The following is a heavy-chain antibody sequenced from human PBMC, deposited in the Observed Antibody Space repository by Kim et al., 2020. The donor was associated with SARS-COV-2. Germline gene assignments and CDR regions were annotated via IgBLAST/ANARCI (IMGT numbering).Heavy chain of an antibody. CDR3: ARDFYHGWYGEKTGGY. J-gene: IGHJ4*02. V-gene: IGHV3-21*04. CDR2: ISSSSSYI. CDR1: GFTFSSYS. D-gene: IGHD3-10*01. Sequence: GGSLRLSCAASGFTFSSYSMNWVRQAPGKGLEWVSSISSSSSYIYYADSVKGRFTISRDNAKNSLYLQMNSLRAEDTAVYYCARDFYHGWYGEKTGGYWGQGTLVTVSS.